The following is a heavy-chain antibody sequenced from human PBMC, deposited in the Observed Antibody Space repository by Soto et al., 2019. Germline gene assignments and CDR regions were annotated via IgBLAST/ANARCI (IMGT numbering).Heavy chain of an antibody. D-gene: IGHD3-22*01. V-gene: IGHV1-18*04. Sequence: ASVKVSCKASAYTFSNYAFSWVRQAPGQGLEWMGWVSPYNGNTNYAQRLQGRVSMTADTSTSTAYMELRSLRFDDTAVYYCARSNDYYYDSRGYLSLFSWGQGTLVTVSS. CDR2: VSPYNGNT. CDR1: AYTFSNYA. CDR3: ARSNDYYYDSRGYLSLFS. J-gene: IGHJ5*02.